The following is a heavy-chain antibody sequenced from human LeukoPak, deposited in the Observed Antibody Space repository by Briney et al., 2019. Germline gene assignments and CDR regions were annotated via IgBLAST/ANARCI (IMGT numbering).Heavy chain of an antibody. CDR1: GFTFSSYA. V-gene: IGHV3-23*01. J-gene: IGHJ4*02. D-gene: IGHD6-19*01. CDR2: ISGSGGST. Sequence: GGSLRLSCAASGFTFSSYAMSWVRQAPGKGLEWVSAISGSGGSTYYADSVKGRFTISRDNSKNTLYLQMNSLRAEDTAVYYRAKDRVAGYYFDYWGQGTLVTVSS. CDR3: AKDRVAGYYFDY.